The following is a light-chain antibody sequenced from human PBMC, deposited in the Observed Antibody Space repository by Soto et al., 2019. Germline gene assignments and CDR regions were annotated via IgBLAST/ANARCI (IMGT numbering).Light chain of an antibody. CDR1: QSVSSN. CDR3: QQHNNWPLT. V-gene: IGKV3-15*01. CDR2: GIS. J-gene: IGKJ4*01. Sequence: EIVMTQSPATLSVSPGERATLSCRASQSVSSNLAWYQQKPGQAPRLLMYGISTRATGIPARVSGSGSGTEFTLTISSLQSEDFAIYYCQQHNNWPLTFGGGTKVVI.